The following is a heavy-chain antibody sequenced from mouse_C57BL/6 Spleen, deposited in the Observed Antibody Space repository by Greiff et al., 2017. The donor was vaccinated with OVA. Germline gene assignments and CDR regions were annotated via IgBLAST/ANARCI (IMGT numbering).Heavy chain of an antibody. CDR3: ARDGGLITTPY. CDR2: ISDGGSYT. Sequence: EVQVVESGGGLVKPGGSLKLSCAASGFTFSSYAMSWVRQTPEKRLEWVATISDGGSYTYYPDNVKGRFTISRDNAKNNLYLQMSHLKSEDTAMYYCARDGGLITTPYWGHGTLVTVSA. CDR1: GFTFSSYA. J-gene: IGHJ3*01. V-gene: IGHV5-4*01. D-gene: IGHD1-1*01.